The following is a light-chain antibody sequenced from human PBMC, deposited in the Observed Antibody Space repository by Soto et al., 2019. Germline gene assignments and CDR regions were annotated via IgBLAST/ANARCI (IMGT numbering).Light chain of an antibody. CDR1: QSISSW. J-gene: IGKJ4*01. CDR2: KAS. CDR3: QPYNSYAPRGLT. Sequence: DIQMTQSPSTLSASVGDRVTITCRASQSISSWLAWYQQKPGKAPKLLIYKASSLESAVPSRFSGSGSGTQFTLTISSLQPDDLETYDCQPYNSYAPRGLTFGVGTKVEIK. V-gene: IGKV1-5*03.